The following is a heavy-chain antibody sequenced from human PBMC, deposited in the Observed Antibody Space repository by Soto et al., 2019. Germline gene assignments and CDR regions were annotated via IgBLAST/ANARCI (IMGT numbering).Heavy chain of an antibody. V-gene: IGHV4-34*01. CDR2: INHSGST. Sequence: SETLSLTCAVYGGSFSGYYWSWIRQPPGKGLEWIGEINHSGSTNYNPSLKSRVTISVDTSKNRFSLKLSSVTAADTAVYYCARGRLGAAAEGGWALGMDVWGQGTTVTVSS. J-gene: IGHJ6*02. CDR1: GGSFSGYY. CDR3: ARGRLGAAAEGGWALGMDV. D-gene: IGHD6-13*01.